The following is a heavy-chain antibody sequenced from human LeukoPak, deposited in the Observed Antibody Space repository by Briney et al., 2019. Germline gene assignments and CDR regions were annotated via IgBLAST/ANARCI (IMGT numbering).Heavy chain of an antibody. CDR2: ISYDGSNK. V-gene: IGHV3-30-3*01. Sequence: PGGSLRLSCAASGFTFSSYDMHWVRQAGGKGLERVAVISYDGSNKYYADSVKGRFTISRDNSNNTLYLQMNSLRAEDTAVYYCARDPPRYQLPYRYYYYGMDVWGQGTTVTVSS. D-gene: IGHD2-2*01. CDR1: GFTFSSYD. CDR3: ARDPPRYQLPYRYYYYGMDV. J-gene: IGHJ6*02.